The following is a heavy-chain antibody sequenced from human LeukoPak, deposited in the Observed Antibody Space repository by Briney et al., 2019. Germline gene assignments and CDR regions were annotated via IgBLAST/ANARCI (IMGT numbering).Heavy chain of an antibody. V-gene: IGHV3-72*01. D-gene: IGHD6-19*01. Sequence: GGSLRLSCAAPGFTFSDHYMDWVRQAPGKGLESGGRSRNEANSYTTEYAASVKGRFTISRDDSKNSLYLQMNSLKTDVTAVYYCARLHSSGWYTDYWGQGTLVTVSS. CDR3: ARLHSSGWYTDY. CDR2: SRNEANSYTT. J-gene: IGHJ4*02. CDR1: GFTFSDHY.